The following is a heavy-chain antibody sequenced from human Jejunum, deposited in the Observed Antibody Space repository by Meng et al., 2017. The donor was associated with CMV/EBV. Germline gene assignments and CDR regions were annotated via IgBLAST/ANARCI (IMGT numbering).Heavy chain of an antibody. CDR2: ISTNTGTP. CDR3: ARGGNFDP. J-gene: IGHJ5*02. V-gene: IGHV7-4-1*02. CDR1: GYTFSTST. D-gene: IGHD2/OR15-2a*01. Sequence: QVPLVQFGSQLKKPGASVKVSCKASGYTFSTSTINWVRQAHGRGLGWMGWISTNTGTPTYTQGFTGRFVFSLDTSVSTAYLQISSLKAEDTAVYYCARGGNFDPWGQGALVTVSS.